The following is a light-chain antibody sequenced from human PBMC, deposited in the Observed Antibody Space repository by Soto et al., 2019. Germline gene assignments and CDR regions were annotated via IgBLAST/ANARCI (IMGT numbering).Light chain of an antibody. J-gene: IGKJ1*01. CDR3: QQYGTSPPT. CDR1: QSVLYRSNNNNL. V-gene: IGKV3-20*01. CDR2: GAS. Sequence: DIVVTQSPDSLAVSLGERATINCKSSQSVLYRSNNNNLLVWYQQHPGQAPRLLISGASSRATGIPDRFSGSGSGTDFTLTISRLEPEDFAVFYCQQYGTSPPTFGQGTKVDIK.